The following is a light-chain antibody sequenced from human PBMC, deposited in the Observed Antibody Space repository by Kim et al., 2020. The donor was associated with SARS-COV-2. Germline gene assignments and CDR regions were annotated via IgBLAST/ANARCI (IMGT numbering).Light chain of an antibody. CDR1: QSISSW. Sequence: DIQMTQSPSTLSASVGDRVTITCRASQSISSWLAWYRQKPGKAPKLLIYKASTLESGVPSRFSGSGSGTEFTLTISSLQPDDFATYYCQQYNNYFWTFGQGTKVDIK. CDR2: KAS. J-gene: IGKJ1*01. V-gene: IGKV1-5*03. CDR3: QQYNNYFWT.